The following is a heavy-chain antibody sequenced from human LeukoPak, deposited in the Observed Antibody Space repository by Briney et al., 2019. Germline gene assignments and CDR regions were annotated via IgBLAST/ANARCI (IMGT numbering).Heavy chain of an antibody. Sequence: ASVKVSCKASGYTFTSYGISWVRQAPGQGLEWMGWISAYNGNTNYAQKLQGRVTMTTDTSTSTAYMELSSLRSEDTAVYYCARGPPRGKLLSHWFDPWGQGTLVTVSS. D-gene: IGHD3-10*01. CDR1: GYTFTSYG. V-gene: IGHV1-18*01. CDR2: ISAYNGNT. CDR3: ARGPPRGKLLSHWFDP. J-gene: IGHJ5*02.